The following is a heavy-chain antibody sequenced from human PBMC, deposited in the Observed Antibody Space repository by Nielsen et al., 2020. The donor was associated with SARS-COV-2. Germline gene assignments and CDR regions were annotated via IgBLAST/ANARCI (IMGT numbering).Heavy chain of an antibody. Sequence: GESLKISCAASGFTFSSYGMHWVRQAPGKGLEWVSSISSSSSYIYYADSVKGRFTISRDNAKNSLYLQMNSLRAEDTAVYYCARDSAVTGTVAHFDYWGQGTLVTVSS. V-gene: IGHV3-21*01. CDR3: ARDSAVTGTVAHFDY. CDR2: ISSSSSYI. CDR1: GFTFSSYG. J-gene: IGHJ4*02. D-gene: IGHD6-19*01.